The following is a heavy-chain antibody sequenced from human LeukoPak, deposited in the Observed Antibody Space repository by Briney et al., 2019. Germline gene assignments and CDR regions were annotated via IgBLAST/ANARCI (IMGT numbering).Heavy chain of an antibody. Sequence: SQTLSLTCAISGDSVSSISVAWNWIRQSPSRGLEWLGRTYYRSKWYYEYAVSVNSRINISPDTSKNQFSLQLTSVTPEDTAVYYCSLARSEYHYGMDVWGQGTTVTDSS. CDR2: TYYRSKWYY. V-gene: IGHV6-1*01. CDR1: GDSVSSISVA. J-gene: IGHJ6*02. CDR3: SLARSEYHYGMDV.